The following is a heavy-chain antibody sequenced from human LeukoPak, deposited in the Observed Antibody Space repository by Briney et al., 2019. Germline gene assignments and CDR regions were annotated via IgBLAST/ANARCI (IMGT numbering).Heavy chain of an antibody. CDR2: INPSGGST. CDR3: ARETYYYDSSGKGFDY. D-gene: IGHD3-22*01. Sequence: GASVRLSCKASGYTFTSYYMHWVRQAPGQGLEWMGIINPSGGSTSYAQKFQGRVTMTRDTSTSTVYMELSSLRSEDTAVYYCARETYYYDSSGKGFDYWGQGSLVTVSS. CDR1: GYTFTSYY. J-gene: IGHJ4*02. V-gene: IGHV1-46*01.